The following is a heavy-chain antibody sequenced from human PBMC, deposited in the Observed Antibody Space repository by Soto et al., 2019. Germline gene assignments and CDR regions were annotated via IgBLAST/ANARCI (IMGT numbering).Heavy chain of an antibody. CDR1: GGSISSYY. V-gene: IGHV4-59*01. Sequence: SETLSLTCTVSGGSISSYYWSWIRQPPGKGLEWFGYIYYSGSTNYNPSLKSRVTISVDTSKNQFSLKLSSVTAADTAVYYCARALDDYIWGSYRYLFPEYYFDYWGQGTLVTVS. J-gene: IGHJ4*02. CDR3: ARALDDYIWGSYRYLFPEYYFDY. D-gene: IGHD3-16*02. CDR2: IYYSGST.